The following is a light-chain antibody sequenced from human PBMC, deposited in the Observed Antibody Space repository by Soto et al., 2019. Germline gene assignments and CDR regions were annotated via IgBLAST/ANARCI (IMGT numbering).Light chain of an antibody. V-gene: IGKV1-5*01. CDR2: DAS. CDR1: QRISSW. Sequence: DIQMTQSPSTLSASVGDRVTITCRASQRISSWLAWYQQKPGKAPKLLIYDASSLESGVPSRFSGSGSGTEFTLTISSLQPDDFATYYVQQYNSYSWTFGQVTKVEIK. CDR3: QQYNSYSWT. J-gene: IGKJ1*01.